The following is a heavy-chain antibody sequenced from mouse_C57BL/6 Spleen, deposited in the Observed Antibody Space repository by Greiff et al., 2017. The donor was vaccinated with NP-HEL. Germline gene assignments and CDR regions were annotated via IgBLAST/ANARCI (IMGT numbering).Heavy chain of an antibody. V-gene: IGHV1-80*01. D-gene: IGHD4-1*01. CDR3: AREELTAYFDY. CDR2: IYPGDGDT. J-gene: IGHJ2*01. CDR1: GYAFSSYW. Sequence: VQLQQSGAELVKPGASMKISCKASGYAFSSYWMNWVKQRPGKGLEWIGQIYPGDGDTNYNGKFKGKATLTADKSSSTAYMQLSSLTSEDSAVYFCAREELTAYFDYWGQGTTLTVSS.